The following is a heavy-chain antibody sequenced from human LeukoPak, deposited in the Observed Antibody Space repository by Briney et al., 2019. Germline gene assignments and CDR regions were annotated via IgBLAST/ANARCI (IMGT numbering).Heavy chain of an antibody. D-gene: IGHD6-6*01. Sequence: GGSLRLSCAASGFTFSSYSMNWVRQAPGKGLEWVSSISSSSSYIYYADSVKGRFTISRDNAKNSLYLQMNSLRAEDTAVYYCARDLGSSGYYYYYYYMDVWGKGTTVTVSS. CDR3: ARDLGSSGYYYYYYYMDV. J-gene: IGHJ6*03. V-gene: IGHV3-21*01. CDR1: GFTFSSYS. CDR2: ISSSSSYI.